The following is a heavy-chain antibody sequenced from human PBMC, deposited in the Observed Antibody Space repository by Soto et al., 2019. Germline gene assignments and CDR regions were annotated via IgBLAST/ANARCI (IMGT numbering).Heavy chain of an antibody. V-gene: IGHV4-31*01. CDR1: GGSISSGGYY. Sequence: QVQLQESGPGLVKPSQTLSLTCTVSGGSISSGGYYWSWICQHPGKGLEWMGYIYYSGSTYYNPSLKSTITISVDTSKNQFSLKMSSVTAADTAVYYCARVSGYDQYYFDYWGQGTLVTVSS. CDR3: ARVSGYDQYYFDY. CDR2: IYYSGST. J-gene: IGHJ4*02. D-gene: IGHD5-12*01.